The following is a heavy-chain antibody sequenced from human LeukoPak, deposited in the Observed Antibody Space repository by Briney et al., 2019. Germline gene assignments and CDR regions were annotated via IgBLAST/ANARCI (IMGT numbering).Heavy chain of an antibody. CDR3: AREGGDYTGDAFDI. CDR2: IYYSGST. J-gene: IGHJ3*02. Sequence: SETLSLTCTVSGGSINSSSYYWGWIRQPPGKGLEWIGSIYYSGSTYYNPSLKSRVTMTRDTSTSTVYMELSSLRSEDTAVYYCAREGGDYTGDAFDIWGQGTMVTVSS. CDR1: GGSINSSSYY. V-gene: IGHV4-39*07. D-gene: IGHD4-17*01.